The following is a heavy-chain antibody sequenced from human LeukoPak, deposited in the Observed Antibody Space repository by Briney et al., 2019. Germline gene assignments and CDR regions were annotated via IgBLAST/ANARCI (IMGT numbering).Heavy chain of an antibody. Sequence: PGGSLRLSCAASGFTFSDYNMHWVRQAPGKGLEWVAVISYDGSNKYYADSVKGRFTISRDNSKNTLYLQMNSLRAEDTAVYYCAKGLRVITGSYFDYWGQGTLVTVSS. CDR1: GFTFSDYN. D-gene: IGHD2-21*01. CDR3: AKGLRVITGSYFDY. CDR2: ISYDGSNK. V-gene: IGHV3-30*18. J-gene: IGHJ4*02.